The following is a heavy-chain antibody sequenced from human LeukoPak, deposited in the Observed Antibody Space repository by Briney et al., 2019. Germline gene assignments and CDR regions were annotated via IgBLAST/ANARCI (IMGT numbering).Heavy chain of an antibody. CDR3: TTNRRYFDWLCAD. J-gene: IGHJ4*02. D-gene: IGHD3-9*01. CDR2: IKSKTDAGTT. V-gene: IGHV3-15*01. CDR1: GFTFTNAW. Sequence: PGGSLRLSCAASGFTFTNAWMSWVRQAPGKGLEWVGRIKSKTDAGTTDYAAPVKGRFTISRDDSKNTLYLQMNSLETEDTAVYYCTTNRRYFDWLCADWGQGTLVTVSS.